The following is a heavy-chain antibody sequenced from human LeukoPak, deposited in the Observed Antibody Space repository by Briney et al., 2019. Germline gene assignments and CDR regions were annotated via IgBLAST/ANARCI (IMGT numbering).Heavy chain of an antibody. D-gene: IGHD3-10*01. CDR3: ARERITMVRGVTPNWFDP. Sequence: SQTLSLTCTVSGGSISSGSYYWSWIRQPAGTGLEWIGRIYTSGSTNYNPSLKSRVTISVDTSKNQFSLKLSSVTAADTAVYYCARERITMVRGVTPNWFDPWGQGTLVTVSS. CDR1: GGSISSGSYY. CDR2: IYTSGST. J-gene: IGHJ5*02. V-gene: IGHV4-61*02.